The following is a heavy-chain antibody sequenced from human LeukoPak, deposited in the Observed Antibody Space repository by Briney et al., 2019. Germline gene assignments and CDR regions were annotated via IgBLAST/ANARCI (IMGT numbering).Heavy chain of an antibody. CDR3: LTMITSGGVFYFDY. CDR2: LDPDVGST. CDR1: GYPFTNYY. Sequence: GASVKVSCKASGYPFTNYYIHWVRQAPGQGLEWMGLLDPDVGSTVYAQRFQGRVAMTRDMSTSTVYMEVSSLKSEDTAVYYCLTMITSGGVFYFDYWGQGTLVTVSS. D-gene: IGHD3-16*01. J-gene: IGHJ4*02. V-gene: IGHV1-46*01.